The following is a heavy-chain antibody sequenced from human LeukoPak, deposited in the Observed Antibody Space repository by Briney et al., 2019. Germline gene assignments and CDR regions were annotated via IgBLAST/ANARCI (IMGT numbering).Heavy chain of an antibody. CDR3: ARHCCSGPAKRVFDI. V-gene: IGHV4-39*01. J-gene: IGHJ3*02. CDR2: IYYSGST. CDR1: GDSTSSDRYY. D-gene: IGHD2-15*01. Sequence: SETLSLTCTVSGDSTSSDRYYGGWVRQPPGKGLEWIGNIYYSGSTYYNPSLKSRVTMSVDTSKNQFSMKLSSVTAADTAVYHCARHCCSGPAKRVFDIWGQGTMVTVSS.